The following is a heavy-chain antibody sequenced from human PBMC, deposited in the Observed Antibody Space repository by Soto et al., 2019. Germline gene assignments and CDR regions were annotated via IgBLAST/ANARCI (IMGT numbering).Heavy chain of an antibody. V-gene: IGHV4-59*01. Sequence: SETLSLTCTVSGGSISSYYWSWIRQPPGKGLEWIGYIYYSGSTNYNPSLKSRVTISVDTSKHQFSLKLSSVTAADTAVYYCARGYILPPSPYYYYYYMDVWGKGTTVTVSS. CDR2: IYYSGST. CDR1: GGSISSYY. D-gene: IGHD3-10*01. J-gene: IGHJ6*03. CDR3: ARGYILPPSPYYYYYYMDV.